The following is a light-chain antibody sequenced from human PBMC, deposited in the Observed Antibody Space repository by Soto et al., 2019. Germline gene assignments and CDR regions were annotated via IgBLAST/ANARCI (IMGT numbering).Light chain of an antibody. Sequence: QSALTQPRSVSGSPGQSVTISCTGTSSDVGGYNYVSWYQQHPGKAPKLMIYDVSKWPSGVPDRFSGSKSGNTASLTISGLQAEDEADYYCCSYAGSYTFVHVVFGGGTKLTVL. CDR2: DVS. J-gene: IGLJ2*01. CDR1: SSDVGGYNY. V-gene: IGLV2-11*01. CDR3: CSYAGSYTFVHVV.